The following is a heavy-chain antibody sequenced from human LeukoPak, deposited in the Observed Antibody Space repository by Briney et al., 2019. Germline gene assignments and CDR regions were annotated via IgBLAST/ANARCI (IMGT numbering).Heavy chain of an antibody. D-gene: IGHD3-10*01. V-gene: IGHV3-64*01. Sequence: PGRSLRLSCAASGFTFSSYAMHWVRQAPGKGLEYVSAISSNGGSTYYANSVKGRFTISRDNSKNTLYLQMGSLRAEDMAVYYCARGSGRQLVRYYMDVWGKGTTVTISS. J-gene: IGHJ6*03. CDR1: GFTFSSYA. CDR2: ISSNGGST. CDR3: ARGSGRQLVRYYMDV.